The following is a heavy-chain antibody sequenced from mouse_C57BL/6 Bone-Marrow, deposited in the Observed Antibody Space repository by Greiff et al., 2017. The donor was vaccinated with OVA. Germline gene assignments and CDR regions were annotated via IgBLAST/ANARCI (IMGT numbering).Heavy chain of an antibody. V-gene: IGHV1-74*01. CDR1: GYTFTSYW. D-gene: IGHD1-1*01. CDR2: IHPSDSDP. CDR3: AIGKEFITTVVAPYFDY. J-gene: IGHJ2*01. Sequence: QVQLQQPGAELVKPGASVKVSCKASGYTFTSYWMHWVKQRPGQGLEWIGRIHPSDSDPNYNQKFKGKATLPVDKSSSTAYMQLSSLTSEDSAVYYCAIGKEFITTVVAPYFDYWGQGTTLTVSS.